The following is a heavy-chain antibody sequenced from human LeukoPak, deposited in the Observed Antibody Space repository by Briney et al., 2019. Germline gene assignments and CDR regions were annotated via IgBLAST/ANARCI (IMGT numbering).Heavy chain of an antibody. CDR1: GFTFSDYW. D-gene: IGHD2-15*01. CDR3: ARELPFDY. Sequence: GGSLRLSCAASGFTFSDYWMHWVRQAPGKGLVWVSRTNNDGTSTTYADSVRGRFTVSRDNAKNTVYLQLSSLRAEDTAVYYCARELPFDYWGQGTLVTVSS. V-gene: IGHV3-74*01. J-gene: IGHJ4*02. CDR2: TNNDGTST.